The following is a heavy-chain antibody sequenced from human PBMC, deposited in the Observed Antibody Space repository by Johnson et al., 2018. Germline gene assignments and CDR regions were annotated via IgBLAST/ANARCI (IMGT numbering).Heavy chain of an antibody. Sequence: VQLQESGGGLVQPGGSLRLSCAASGFTFSSYWMHWVRQAPGKGLVWVSRINSDGSSTSYADSVRGRFTISKDNSKNTVSLQMNSLSIEDTAIYYCARRGRTRRGPHSEYYYYYVDVWGKGTSVTVSS. D-gene: IGHD1-7*01. J-gene: IGHJ6*03. CDR2: INSDGSST. CDR1: GFTFSSYW. CDR3: ARRGRTRRGPHSEYYYYYVDV. V-gene: IGHV3-74*01.